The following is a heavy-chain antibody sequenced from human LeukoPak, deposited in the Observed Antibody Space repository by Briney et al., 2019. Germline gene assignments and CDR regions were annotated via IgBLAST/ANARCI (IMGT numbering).Heavy chain of an antibody. J-gene: IGHJ5*02. D-gene: IGHD3-3*01. CDR2: INHSGST. Sequence: SETLSLTCAVYGGSFSGYYWSWIRQPPGKGLEWIGEINHSGSTNYNPSLKSRVTISVDTSKNQFSLKPSSVTAADTAVYYCARGKTIFGVVIMNNWFDPWGQGTLVTVSS. CDR3: ARGKTIFGVVIMNNWFDP. V-gene: IGHV4-34*01. CDR1: GGSFSGYY.